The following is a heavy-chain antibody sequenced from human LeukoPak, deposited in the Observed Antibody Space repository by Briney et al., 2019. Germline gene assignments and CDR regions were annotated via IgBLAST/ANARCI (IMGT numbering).Heavy chain of an antibody. Sequence: SETLSLTCTVSGGSISSSSYYWGWIRQPPGKGLEWIGSLYYSGSTYYSPSLKSRVTMSGDTSKNQFSLKLSSVTAADTAVYYCATRAGGYYYYGMDVWGQGTLVTVSS. CDR1: GGSISSSSYY. CDR2: LYYSGST. J-gene: IGHJ6*02. V-gene: IGHV4-39*07. D-gene: IGHD6-19*01. CDR3: ATRAGGYYYYGMDV.